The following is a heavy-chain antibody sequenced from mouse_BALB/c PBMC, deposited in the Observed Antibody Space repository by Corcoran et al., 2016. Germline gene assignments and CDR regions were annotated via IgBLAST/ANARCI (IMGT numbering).Heavy chain of an antibody. Sequence: EVQLQQSGPELVKPGASVKMSCKASGYTFTSYVMHWVKQKPGQGLEWIGYINPYNDGTKYNEKFKGKATLTSDNASSTAYMELSSLTSEDSAVYYCARGDGSSYVPYWGQGTTRTVSS. CDR2: INPYNDGT. V-gene: IGHV1S136*01. J-gene: IGHJ2*01. D-gene: IGHD1-1*01. CDR3: ARGDGSSYVPY. CDR1: GYTFTSYV.